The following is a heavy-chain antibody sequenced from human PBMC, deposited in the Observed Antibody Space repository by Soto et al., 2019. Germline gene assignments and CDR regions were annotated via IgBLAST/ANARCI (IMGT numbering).Heavy chain of an antibody. V-gene: IGHV4-30-4*01. CDR3: ARASTGELWVYANWFDP. J-gene: IGHJ5*02. D-gene: IGHD3-16*01. Sequence: QVQLLESGPGLVKPSQTLSLTCTVSGGSISSGDYYWSWIRQPPGKGLEWIGFIYYSGGTYYKPSLKSRVTISVDTSKNKFSLNLSSVTAADTAVYYCARASTGELWVYANWFDPWGPGTLVTVSS. CDR2: IYYSGGT. CDR1: GGSISSGDYY.